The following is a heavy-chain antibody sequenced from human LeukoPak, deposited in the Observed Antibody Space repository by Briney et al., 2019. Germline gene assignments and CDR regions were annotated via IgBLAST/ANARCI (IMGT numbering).Heavy chain of an antibody. CDR3: AREYGDKNSGYDF. CDR2: IYSGGST. J-gene: IGHJ4*02. CDR1: RFTVSSNY. D-gene: IGHD5-12*01. Sequence: GGSLRLSCAASRFTVSSNYMSWVRQAPGKGLEWVSVIYSGGSTYYADSVKGRFTISRDNSKNTLYLQMNSLRAEDTAVYYCAREYGDKNSGYDFWGQGTLVTVSS. V-gene: IGHV3-66*01.